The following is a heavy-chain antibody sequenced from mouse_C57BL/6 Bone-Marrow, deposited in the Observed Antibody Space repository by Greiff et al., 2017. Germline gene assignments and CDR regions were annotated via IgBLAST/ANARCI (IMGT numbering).Heavy chain of an antibody. Sequence: EVKLMESVPGLVKPSQSLSLTCSVTGYSITSGYYWNWIRPFPGNKLEWMGYISYDGSNNYNPSLKNRISITRDTSKNQLFLKFNSVTTEDTATCDCGRIHYYAMDYWGQGTSVTVSS. V-gene: IGHV3-6*01. CDR1: GYSITSGYY. CDR2: ISYDGSN. CDR3: GRIHYYAMDY. J-gene: IGHJ4*01.